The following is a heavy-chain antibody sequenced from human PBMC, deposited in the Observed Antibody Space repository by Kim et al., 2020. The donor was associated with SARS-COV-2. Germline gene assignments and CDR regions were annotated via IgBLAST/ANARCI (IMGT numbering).Heavy chain of an antibody. J-gene: IGHJ4*02. CDR2: IKSKTDGGTT. Sequence: GGSPRLSCAASGFTFSNAWMSWVRQAPGKGLEWVGRIKSKTDGGTTDYAAPVKGRFTISRDDSKNTLYLQMNSLKTEDTAVYYCTTGTRTTVTTLRFDYWGQGTLVTVSS. CDR3: TTGTRTTVTTLRFDY. CDR1: GFTFSNAW. D-gene: IGHD4-17*01. V-gene: IGHV3-15*01.